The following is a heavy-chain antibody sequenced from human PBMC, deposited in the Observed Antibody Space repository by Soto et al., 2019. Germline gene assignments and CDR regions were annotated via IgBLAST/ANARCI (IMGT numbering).Heavy chain of an antibody. CDR2: IIPIFGTA. Sequence: ASVKVSCKASGGTFSSYAISWVRQAPGQGLEWMGGIIPIFGTANYAQKFQGRVTITADESTSTAYMELSSLRSEDTAVYYCARDPGRWLQFNWFDPWGQGTLVTVSS. J-gene: IGHJ5*02. D-gene: IGHD5-12*01. V-gene: IGHV1-69*13. CDR3: ARDPGRWLQFNWFDP. CDR1: GGTFSSYA.